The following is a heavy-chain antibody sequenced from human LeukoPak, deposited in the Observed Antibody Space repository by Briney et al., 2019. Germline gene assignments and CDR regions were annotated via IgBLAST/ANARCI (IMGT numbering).Heavy chain of an antibody. CDR3: ASGGPYSGYIY. D-gene: IGHD5-12*01. J-gene: IGHJ4*02. CDR1: GGSVSSGNYY. CDR2: VYYSGGT. Sequence: SETLSLTCTVSGGSVSSGNYYWSWIRQPPGKGLEWIGYVYYSGGTNYNPSLKSRVAISVDTSKNQFSLKVSSVTAADTAVYYCASGGPYSGYIYWGQGTLVTVSS. V-gene: IGHV4-61*01.